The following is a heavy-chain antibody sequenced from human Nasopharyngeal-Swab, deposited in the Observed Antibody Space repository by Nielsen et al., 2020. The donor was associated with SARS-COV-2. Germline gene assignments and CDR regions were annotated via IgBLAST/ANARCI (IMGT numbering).Heavy chain of an antibody. J-gene: IGHJ4*02. CDR2: VPYSGTA. CDR1: GASISSSINY. Sequence: SETLSLTCTVSGASISSSINYWGWIRQSPQKGLEWIGPVPYSGTANYSPSLNSRVTISVDTSKNQFSLKLISVTAADTAVYYCARDESGDYLGLPFDYWGQGTLVTVSS. V-gene: IGHV4-39*07. D-gene: IGHD4-17*01. CDR3: ARDESGDYLGLPFDY.